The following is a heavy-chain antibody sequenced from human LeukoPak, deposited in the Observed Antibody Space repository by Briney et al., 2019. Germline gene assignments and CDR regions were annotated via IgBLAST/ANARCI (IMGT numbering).Heavy chain of an antibody. CDR1: GFTFSSYW. CDR2: INSDGSST. J-gene: IGHJ6*04. D-gene: IGHD6-6*01. CDR3: ARDRPLTDYYYYGMDV. V-gene: IGHV3-74*01. Sequence: GGSLRLSCAASGFTFSSYWMHWVRQAPGEGLVWVSRINSDGSSTSYADSVKGRFTISRDNAKNTLYLQMNSLRAEDTAVYYCARDRPLTDYYYYGMDVWGKGTTATVSS.